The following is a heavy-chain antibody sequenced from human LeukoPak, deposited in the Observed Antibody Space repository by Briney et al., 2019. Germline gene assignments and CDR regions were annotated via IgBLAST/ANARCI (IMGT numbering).Heavy chain of an antibody. CDR1: GGSISSGGYS. D-gene: IGHD3-10*01. CDR2: IYYSGST. Sequence: SETLSLTYTVSGGSISSGGYSWSWIRQHPGKGLEWIGYIYYSGSTYYNPSLKSRVTISVDTSKNQFSLKLSSVTAADTAVYYCARVLFGLVRGSGANTNWFDPWGQGTLVTVSS. CDR3: ARVLFGLVRGSGANTNWFDP. J-gene: IGHJ5*02. V-gene: IGHV4-31*03.